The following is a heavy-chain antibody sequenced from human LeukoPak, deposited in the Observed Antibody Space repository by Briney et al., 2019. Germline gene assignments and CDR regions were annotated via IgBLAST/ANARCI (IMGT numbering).Heavy chain of an antibody. CDR2: IYHSGST. V-gene: IGHV4-30-2*01. Sequence: SQTLSLTCAVSGGSISSGGYSWSWIRQPPGKGLEWIGYIYHSGSTYYNPSLKSRVTISVDRSKNQFSLKLSSVTAADTAVYYCARVRYCSSTSCYAERGYFDYWGQGTLSPSPQ. J-gene: IGHJ4*02. D-gene: IGHD2-2*01. CDR1: GGSISSGGYS. CDR3: ARVRYCSSTSCYAERGYFDY.